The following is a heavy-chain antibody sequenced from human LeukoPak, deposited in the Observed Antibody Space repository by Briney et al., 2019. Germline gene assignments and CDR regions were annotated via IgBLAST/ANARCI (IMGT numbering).Heavy chain of an antibody. Sequence: PGGSLRLSCAASGFSFSSYEWNWVRQAPGKGLEWISYIDTSGSTTFYADSVKGRFTTSRDNAKNSLFLQMSSLRAEDTAVYYCARDSIAARPGRVDYWGQGTLVTVSS. CDR3: ARDSIAARPGRVDY. V-gene: IGHV3-48*03. J-gene: IGHJ4*02. CDR2: IDTSGSTT. D-gene: IGHD6-6*01. CDR1: GFSFSSYE.